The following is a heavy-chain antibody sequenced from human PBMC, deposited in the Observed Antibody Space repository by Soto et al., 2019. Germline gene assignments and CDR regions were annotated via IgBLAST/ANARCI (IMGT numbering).Heavy chain of an antibody. V-gene: IGHV4-31*03. D-gene: IGHD3-3*01. CDR2: IYYSGST. Sequence: PSETLSLTCTVSGGSISSGGYYWSWIRQHPGKGLEWIGYIYYSGSTYYNPSLKSRVTISVDTSKNQFSLKLSSVTAADTAVYYCATRNHNYDFWSGYSDYFDYWGQGTLVTVSS. J-gene: IGHJ4*02. CDR1: GGSISSGGYY. CDR3: ATRNHNYDFWSGYSDYFDY.